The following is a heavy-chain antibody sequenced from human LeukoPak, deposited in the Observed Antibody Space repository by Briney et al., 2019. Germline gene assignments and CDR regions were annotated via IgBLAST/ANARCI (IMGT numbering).Heavy chain of an antibody. CDR1: GFTFGSYW. Sequence: GGSLRLSCAASGFTFGSYWMSWVRQAPGKGLEWVANIKQDGSEKYYVDSVRGRFTISRDNAENSLFLQMNSLRAEDTAVYYCARGLAGPPQEAFDIWGQGTMVTVS. CDR2: IKQDGSEK. J-gene: IGHJ3*02. CDR3: ARGLAGPPQEAFDI. V-gene: IGHV3-7*01.